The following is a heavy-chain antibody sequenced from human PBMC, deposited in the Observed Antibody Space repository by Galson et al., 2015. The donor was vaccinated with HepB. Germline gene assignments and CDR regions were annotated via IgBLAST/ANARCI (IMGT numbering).Heavy chain of an antibody. J-gene: IGHJ6*02. Sequence: SVKVSCKASGGTFSSYALSWVRQAPGHGFEWMGGIIPVLGRTDYAQKFQGRATITADKSTSTTYIELGSLRSEDTAVYYCARSWLSAHPPHFYYGLDVWGQGTTVTVSS. D-gene: IGHD5-24*01. CDR2: IIPVLGRT. CDR1: GGTFSSYA. CDR3: ARSWLSAHPPHFYYGLDV. V-gene: IGHV1-69*06.